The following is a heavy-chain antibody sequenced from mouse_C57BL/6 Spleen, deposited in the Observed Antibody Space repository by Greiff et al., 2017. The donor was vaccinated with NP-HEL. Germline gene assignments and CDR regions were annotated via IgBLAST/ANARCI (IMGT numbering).Heavy chain of an antibody. CDR2: IYPGDGDT. CDR1: GYAFSSSW. Sequence: QVQLKQSGPELVKPGASVKISCKASGYAFSSSWMNWVKQRPGKGLEWIGRIYPGDGDTNYNGKFKGKATLTADKSSSTAYMQLSSLTSEDSAVYYCARHSSGYNFDYWGQGTTLTVSS. J-gene: IGHJ2*01. D-gene: IGHD3-2*02. V-gene: IGHV1-82*01. CDR3: ARHSSGYNFDY.